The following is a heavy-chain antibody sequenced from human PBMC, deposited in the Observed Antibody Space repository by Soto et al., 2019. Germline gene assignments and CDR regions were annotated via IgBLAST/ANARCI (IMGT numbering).Heavy chain of an antibody. CDR2: ISTSGGST. Sequence: PGGSLRLSCAASGFTFSSYAMTWVRQAPGKGLEWVSSISTSGGSTYYTDSVKGRFTISRDNSKNTLYVQMNSLRAEDTAVYYCAKDEVYCSSSSCYYYGMDVWGQGTTVTVSS. J-gene: IGHJ6*02. V-gene: IGHV3-23*01. CDR3: AKDEVYCSSSSCYYYGMDV. CDR1: GFTFSSYA. D-gene: IGHD2-2*01.